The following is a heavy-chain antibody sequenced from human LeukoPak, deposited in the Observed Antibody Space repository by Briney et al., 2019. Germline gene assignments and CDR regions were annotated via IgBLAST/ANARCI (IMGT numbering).Heavy chain of an antibody. D-gene: IGHD3-9*01. Sequence: ASVKVSCKASGYTFTSYGISWVRRAPGQGLEWMGWISAYNGNTNYAQKLQGRVTMTTDTSTSTAYMELRSLRSDDTAVYYCARDALVLRYSHWFDPWGQGTLVTVSS. CDR3: ARDALVLRYSHWFDP. J-gene: IGHJ5*02. CDR1: GYTFTSYG. CDR2: ISAYNGNT. V-gene: IGHV1-18*01.